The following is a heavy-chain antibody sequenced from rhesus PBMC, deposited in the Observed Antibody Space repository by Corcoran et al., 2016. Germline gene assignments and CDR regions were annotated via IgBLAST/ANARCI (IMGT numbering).Heavy chain of an antibody. D-gene: IGHD3-9*01. V-gene: IGHV4S14*01. Sequence: QMPLQESGPGLVTPSETLSLTCAVSGGSISGYYYWSWIRQPPGKGLQWIGRIYGSGGSHYLNTSLHSRVTLSVDTSQHQFALRLSSVTAADTAVYYCASDKDEHDYGYYYTSYGVDSWGQGVVVTVSS. CDR2: IYGSGGSH. CDR3: ASDKDEHDYGYYYTSYGVDS. J-gene: IGHJ6*01. CDR1: GGSISGYYY.